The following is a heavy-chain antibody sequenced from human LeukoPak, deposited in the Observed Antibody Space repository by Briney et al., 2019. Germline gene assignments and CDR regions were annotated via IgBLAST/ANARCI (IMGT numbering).Heavy chain of an antibody. V-gene: IGHV4-61*05. CDR3: ARALDRNWFDP. CDR1: GGSISSSSYY. Sequence: SETLSLTCTVSGGSISSSSYYWGWIRQPPGKGLEWIGYIYYSGSTNYNPSLKSRVTISVDTSKNQFSLKLSSVTAADTAVYYCARALDRNWFDPWGQGTLVTVSS. CDR2: IYYSGST. J-gene: IGHJ5*02.